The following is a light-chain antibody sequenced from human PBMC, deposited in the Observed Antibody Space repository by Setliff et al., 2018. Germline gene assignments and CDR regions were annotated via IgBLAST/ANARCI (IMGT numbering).Light chain of an antibody. V-gene: IGLV1-51*01. Sequence: QPPSASGTPGQRVTISCSGSSSNIGSNYVSWYQQLPGTAPKLLIYDNNKRPSGIPDRFSGSKSGTSATLGITGLQTGDEADYYCGTWDSSLSAVVFGGGTK. J-gene: IGLJ2*01. CDR1: SSNIGSNY. CDR3: GTWDSSLSAVV. CDR2: DNN.